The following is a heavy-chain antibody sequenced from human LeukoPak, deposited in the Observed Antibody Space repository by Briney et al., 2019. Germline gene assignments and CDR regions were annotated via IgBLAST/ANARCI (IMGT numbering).Heavy chain of an antibody. V-gene: IGHV4-59*01. CDR1: GGSISSYY. J-gene: IGHJ6*03. CDR2: IYYSGST. CDR3: TRGSIAYYYMDV. Sequence: SETLSLTCTVSGGSISSYYWSWLRQPPGKGLEWIGNIYYSGSTNYNPSLKSRVTISADTSKNQFSLKLSSVTAADTAVYYCTRGSIAYYYMDVWGKGTTVTISS. D-gene: IGHD3-22*01.